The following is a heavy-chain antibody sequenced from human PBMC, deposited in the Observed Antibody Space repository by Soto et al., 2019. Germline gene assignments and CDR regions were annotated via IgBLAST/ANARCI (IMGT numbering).Heavy chain of an antibody. J-gene: IGHJ5*02. V-gene: IGHV1-69*02. CDR2: IIPILGIA. CDR3: ARDQGCSGGSCYSERWFDP. Sequence: QVQLVQSGAEVKKPGSSVKVSCKASGGTFSSYTISWVRQAPGQGLEWMGRIIPILGIANYAQKFQGRVTITADKSTSPAYRELSSLRSEDTAVYYCARDQGCSGGSCYSERWFDPWGQGTLVTVSS. D-gene: IGHD2-15*01. CDR1: GGTFSSYT.